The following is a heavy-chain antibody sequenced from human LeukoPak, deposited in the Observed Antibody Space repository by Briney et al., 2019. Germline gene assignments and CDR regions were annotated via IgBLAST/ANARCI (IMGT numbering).Heavy chain of an antibody. CDR2: IYYSGST. CDR1: GGSISSGDYY. J-gene: IGHJ4*02. Sequence: SETLSLTCTVSGGSISSGDYYWSWIRQPPGKGLEWIGYIYYSGSTYYNPSLKSRVTISVDTSKNQFSLKLSSVTAADTAVYYCASANYYDSSGYYDYWGQGTLVTVSS. CDR3: ASANYYDSSGYYDY. V-gene: IGHV4-30-4*01. D-gene: IGHD3-22*01.